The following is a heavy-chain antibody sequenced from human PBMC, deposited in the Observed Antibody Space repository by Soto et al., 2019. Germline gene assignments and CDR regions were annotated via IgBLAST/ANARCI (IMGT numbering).Heavy chain of an antibody. CDR3: ARSPDSSGYYPRWYYYGMDV. D-gene: IGHD3-22*01. J-gene: IGHJ6*02. CDR2: IYYSGT. Sequence: SETLSLTCSVSGGSISSYYWSWIRQPPGKGLEWIAYIYYSGTSYNPSLKSRVTISVDKSKNQFSLKLSSVTAADTAVYYCARSPDSSGYYPRWYYYGMDVWGQGTTVTVSS. V-gene: IGHV4-59*12. CDR1: GGSISSYY.